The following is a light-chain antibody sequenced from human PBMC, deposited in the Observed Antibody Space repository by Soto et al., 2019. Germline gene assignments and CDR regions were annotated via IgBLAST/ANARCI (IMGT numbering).Light chain of an antibody. J-gene: IGKJ2*01. CDR2: AAS. CDR3: QQSNSPPYT. Sequence: DIQMTQSPSSLSASVGDRVTITCRASQSISSYLNWYQQKPGKAPKLLIYAASSLQSGVPSRFSGSGSGTDFTLTISSLQPEDFATYYGQQSNSPPYTFGRGTKLEIK. V-gene: IGKV1-39*01. CDR1: QSISSY.